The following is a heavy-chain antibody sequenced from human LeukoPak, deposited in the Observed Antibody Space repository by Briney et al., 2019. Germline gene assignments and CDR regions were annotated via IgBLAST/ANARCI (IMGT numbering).Heavy chain of an antibody. Sequence: SETLALTCTVSGGSISSSSYYWGWIRQPPGKGLEWIGSIYYSGSTYYNPSLKSRVTISVDTSKNQFSLKLSSVTAADTAVYYCARHSSSWYGWFDPWGQGTLVTVSS. CDR3: ARHSSSWYGWFDP. V-gene: IGHV4-39*01. CDR2: IYYSGST. CDR1: GGSISSSSYY. D-gene: IGHD6-13*01. J-gene: IGHJ5*02.